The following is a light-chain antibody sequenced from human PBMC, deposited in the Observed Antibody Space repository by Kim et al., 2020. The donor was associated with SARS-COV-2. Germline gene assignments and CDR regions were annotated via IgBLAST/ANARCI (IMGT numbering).Light chain of an antibody. V-gene: IGLV3-19*01. Sequence: SSELTQDPAVSVALGQTVRITCQGDSLRSYYASWYQQKPGQAPALVIYGKNNRPSGIPDRFSGSTSGNTTSLTITGAQAEDEAEYYCNSRDNSGNHVIFGGGTQLTVL. CDR3: NSRDNSGNHVI. CDR1: SLRSYY. CDR2: GKN. J-gene: IGLJ2*01.